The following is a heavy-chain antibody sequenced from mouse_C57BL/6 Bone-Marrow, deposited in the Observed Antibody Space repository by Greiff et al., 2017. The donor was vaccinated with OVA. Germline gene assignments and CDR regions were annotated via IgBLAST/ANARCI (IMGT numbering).Heavy chain of an antibody. CDR2: IYPGSGST. Sequence: QVQLQQPGAELVKPGASVKMSCKASGYTFPSYWITWVKQRPGQGLEWIGDIYPGSGSTNYNEKFKSKATLTVDTTSSTAYMQLSSLTSEDSAVYYCARYGNYPLAYWGQGTLVTVSA. J-gene: IGHJ3*01. V-gene: IGHV1-55*01. CDR3: ARYGNYPLAY. CDR1: GYTFPSYW. D-gene: IGHD2-1*01.